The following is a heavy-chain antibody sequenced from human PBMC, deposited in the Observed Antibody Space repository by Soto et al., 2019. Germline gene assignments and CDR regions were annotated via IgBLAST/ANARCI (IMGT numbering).Heavy chain of an antibody. D-gene: IGHD3-10*01. J-gene: IGHJ6*02. V-gene: IGHV3-15*01. Sequence: GGSLRLSCAASGFTFRNYAMSWVRQTPEKGLEWVSAINGGTTDYAAPVKGRFTISRDDSKNTLYLQMNSLKTEDTAVYYCTTERPGNITMVRGVNPLWYYYYGMDVWGQGTTVTVSS. CDR3: TTERPGNITMVRGVNPLWYYYYGMDV. CDR2: INGGTT. CDR1: GFTFRNYA.